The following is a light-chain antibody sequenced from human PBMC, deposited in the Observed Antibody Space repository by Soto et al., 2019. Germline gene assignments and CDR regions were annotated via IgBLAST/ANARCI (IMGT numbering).Light chain of an antibody. CDR3: GTWDSSLSIWV. V-gene: IGLV1-51*02. CDR2: ENN. J-gene: IGLJ3*02. Sequence: QSVLTQPPSVSAAPGQKVTISCSGSGSNIGNNYVSWYQQSPGTAPKLLIYENNKRPSGIPDRFSGSKSSTSATLDITGLQTGDEADYYCGTWDSSLSIWVFGGGTKLTVL. CDR1: GSNIGNNY.